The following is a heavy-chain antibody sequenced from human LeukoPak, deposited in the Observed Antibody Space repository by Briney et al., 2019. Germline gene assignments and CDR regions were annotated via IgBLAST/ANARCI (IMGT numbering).Heavy chain of an antibody. CDR2: ISSGTTTI. J-gene: IGHJ3*02. D-gene: IGHD3-16*01. CDR1: GFTFSSYE. V-gene: IGHV3-48*03. CDR3: GASRQYVGAFDI. Sequence: GGSLRLSCAASGFTFSSYELYWVRQAPGKGLEWISYISSGTTTIKYADSVRGRFTISRDDARESLYLQMNSLRAEDTAIYYCGASRQYVGAFDIWGQGTLVTVSS.